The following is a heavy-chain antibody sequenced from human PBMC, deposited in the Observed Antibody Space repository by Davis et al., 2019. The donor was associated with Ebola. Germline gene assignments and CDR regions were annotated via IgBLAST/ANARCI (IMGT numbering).Heavy chain of an antibody. J-gene: IGHJ4*02. V-gene: IGHV3-48*01. CDR1: GFTFSSYS. CDR3: AKRAGYSSSWYFEFGY. Sequence: GESLKISCAASGFTFSSYSMNWVRQAPGKGLEWVSYISSSSSTIYYADSVKGRFTISRDNSKNTLYLQMNSLRAEDTAVYYCAKRAGYSSSWYFEFGYWGQGTLVTVSS. D-gene: IGHD6-13*01. CDR2: ISSSSSTI.